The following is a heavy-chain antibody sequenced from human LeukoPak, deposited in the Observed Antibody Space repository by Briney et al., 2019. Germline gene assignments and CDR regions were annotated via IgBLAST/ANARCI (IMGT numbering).Heavy chain of an antibody. D-gene: IGHD3-10*01. CDR3: ARDHGSPRGSGFDY. J-gene: IGHJ4*02. Sequence: GGSLRLSCAASGFTFSDYYMSWIRQAPGKGLGWVSYISSSGSTIYYADSVKDRFTISRDNAKNSLYLQMNSLRAEDTAVYCCARDHGSPRGSGFDYWGQGTLVTVSS. CDR1: GFTFSDYY. CDR2: ISSSGSTI. V-gene: IGHV3-11*01.